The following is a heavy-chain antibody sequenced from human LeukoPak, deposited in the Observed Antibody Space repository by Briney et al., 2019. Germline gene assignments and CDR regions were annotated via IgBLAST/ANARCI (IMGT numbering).Heavy chain of an antibody. D-gene: IGHD1-26*01. CDR2: INSNNSYI. J-gene: IGHJ3*02. V-gene: IGHV3-21*01. Sequence: GGSLRLSCAASGFTFSSYSMNWVRQAPGKGLEWVSSINSNNSYIYYADSVKGRFTISRDNAKNSLYLQMNSLRAEDTAVYYCARGKWELPRCAFDIWGQGTMVTVSS. CDR1: GFTFSSYS. CDR3: ARGKWELPRCAFDI.